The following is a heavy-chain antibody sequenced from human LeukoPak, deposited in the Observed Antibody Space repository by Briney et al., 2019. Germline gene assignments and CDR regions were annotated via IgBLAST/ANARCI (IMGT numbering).Heavy chain of an antibody. J-gene: IGHJ4*02. D-gene: IGHD6-19*01. CDR1: GSSISSSSYY. Sequence: PSETLSLTCTVSGSSISSSSYYWGCIRQPPGKGLECIGSIYYSGSTYYNPSLKSRVTISVDTSKNQFSLKLSSVTAADTAVYYCARDQGTVAGTGIDYWGQGTLVTVSS. CDR2: IYYSGST. CDR3: ARDQGTVAGTGIDY. V-gene: IGHV4-39*07.